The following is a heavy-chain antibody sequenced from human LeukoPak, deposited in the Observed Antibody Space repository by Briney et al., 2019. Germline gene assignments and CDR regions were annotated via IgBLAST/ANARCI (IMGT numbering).Heavy chain of an antibody. D-gene: IGHD5-18*01. CDR1: GFDFSDFW. V-gene: IGHV3-7*01. CDR3: ARDAAYGYDRFDY. J-gene: IGHJ4*02. CDR2: IKEDGSDK. Sequence: GGSLILSCAASGFDFSDFWMSWVRQAPGKGLEWVANIKEDGSDKNYVDSMKGRFTISRDNAKNSLYLQMNSLRAEDTAVYYCARDAAYGYDRFDYWGQGTQVTVSS.